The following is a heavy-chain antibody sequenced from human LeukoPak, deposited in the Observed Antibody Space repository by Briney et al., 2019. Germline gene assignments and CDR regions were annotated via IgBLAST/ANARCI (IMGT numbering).Heavy chain of an antibody. CDR1: GFTFSNYG. J-gene: IGHJ4*02. CDR3: ARAGYGDPHFDF. CDR2: LWYDGSNK. D-gene: IGHD4-17*01. V-gene: IGHV3-33*01. Sequence: GGSLRLSCAAYGFTFSNYGMHWVRQAPGKGLEWVAALWYDGSNKYYGDSVKGRFTISRDNSKDTLYLQMNSLRAEDTAAYYCARAGYGDPHFDFWGQGTLVTVSS.